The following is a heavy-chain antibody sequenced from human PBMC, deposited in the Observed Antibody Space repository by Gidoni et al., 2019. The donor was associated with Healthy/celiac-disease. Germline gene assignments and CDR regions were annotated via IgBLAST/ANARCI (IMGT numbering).Heavy chain of an antibody. CDR3: ARGPPLRITIFGHRHYYGMDV. J-gene: IGHJ6*02. D-gene: IGHD3-3*01. CDR1: GGSISSYY. V-gene: IGHV4-4*07. Sequence: QVQLQESGPGLVKPSETLSLTCTVSGGSISSYYWSWIRQPAGKGLEWIGRIYTSGSTNYNPSLKSRVTMSVDTSKNQFSLKLSSVTAADTAVYYCARGPPLRITIFGHRHYYGMDVWGQGTTVTVSS. CDR2: IYTSGST.